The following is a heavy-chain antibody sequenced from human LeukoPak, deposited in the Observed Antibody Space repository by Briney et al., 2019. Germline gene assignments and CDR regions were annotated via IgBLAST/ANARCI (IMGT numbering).Heavy chain of an antibody. D-gene: IGHD4-17*01. CDR1: GFTFSSYS. CDR2: ISSSSSTI. V-gene: IGHV3-48*02. J-gene: IGHJ4*02. Sequence: GRSLRLSCAASGFTFSSYSMNWVRQAPGKGLEWVSYISSSSSTIYYADSVKGRFTISRDNAKNSLYLQMNSLRDEDTAVYYCAREGSGGPYGDYAFDYWGQGTLVTVSS. CDR3: AREGSGGPYGDYAFDY.